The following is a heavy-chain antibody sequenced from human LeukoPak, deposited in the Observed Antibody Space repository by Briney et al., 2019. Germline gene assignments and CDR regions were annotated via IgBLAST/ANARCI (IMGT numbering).Heavy chain of an antibody. Sequence: GGALRLSCAASGFTFSSYSMNWVRQAPGKGLEGVSSISSSSNYKYYADSVKGRFTISRDNAKNSLYPQMDSLRDEDTGGYYCVRGSGYDALMSKRSVPWGQGALVTVSP. CDR1: GFTFSSYS. D-gene: IGHD5-12*01. J-gene: IGHJ5*02. CDR2: ISSSSNYK. V-gene: IGHV3-21*04. CDR3: VRGSGYDALMSKRSVP.